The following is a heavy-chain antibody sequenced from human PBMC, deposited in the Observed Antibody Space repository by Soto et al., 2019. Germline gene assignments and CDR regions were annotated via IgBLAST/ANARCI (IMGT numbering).Heavy chain of an antibody. J-gene: IGHJ3*02. CDR1: GGSISSGGYY. CDR3: ASYYDSSGSPAFDI. CDR2: IYYSGST. D-gene: IGHD3-22*01. V-gene: IGHV4-31*03. Sequence: SETLSLTCTVSGGSISSGGYYWSWIRQHPGKGLEWIGYIYYSGSTYYNPSLKSRVTISVDTSKNQFSLKLSSVTAADTAVYYCASYYDSSGSPAFDIWGQGTMVTVSS.